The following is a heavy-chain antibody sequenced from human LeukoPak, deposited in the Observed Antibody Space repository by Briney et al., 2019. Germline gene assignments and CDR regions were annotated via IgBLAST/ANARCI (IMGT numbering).Heavy chain of an antibody. Sequence: PGRSLRLSCAASGFTFSSYGMHWVRQDPGKGLEWVAVIWYDGSNKYYADSVKGRFTISRDNSKNTVYLQMNSLRAEDTSIYYCARDIGSGWMEGYFDYWGRETLVTVSS. CDR2: IWYDGSNK. CDR3: ARDIGSGWMEGYFDY. CDR1: GFTFSSYG. D-gene: IGHD6-19*01. J-gene: IGHJ4*02. V-gene: IGHV3-33*01.